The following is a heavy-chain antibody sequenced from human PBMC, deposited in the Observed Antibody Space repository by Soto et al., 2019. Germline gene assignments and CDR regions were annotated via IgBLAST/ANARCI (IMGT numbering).Heavy chain of an antibody. CDR2: IGTAGDT. D-gene: IGHD3-10*01. J-gene: IGHJ6*02. Sequence: EVQLVESGGGLVQPGGSLRLSCAASGFTFSSYDMHWVRQATGKGLEWVSAIGTAGDTYYPGSVKGRFTISRENAKNSFYLQMNSLRAGDTAVYYCARDRGPAYGMDVWGQGTTVTVSS. V-gene: IGHV3-13*01. CDR3: ARDRGPAYGMDV. CDR1: GFTFSSYD.